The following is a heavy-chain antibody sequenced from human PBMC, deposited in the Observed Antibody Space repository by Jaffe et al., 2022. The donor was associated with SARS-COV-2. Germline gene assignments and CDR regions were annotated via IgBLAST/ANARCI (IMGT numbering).Heavy chain of an antibody. CDR3: AGEYSSGWSRRYYYYYMDV. CDR1: GFTFSSYS. CDR2: ISSSSSTI. V-gene: IGHV3-48*01. Sequence: EVQLVESGGGLVQPGGSLRLSCAASGFTFSSYSMNWVRQAPGKGLEWVSYISSSSSTIYYADSVKGRFTISRDNAKNSLYLQMNSLRAEDTAVYYCAGEYSSGWSRRYYYYYMDVWGKGTTVTVSS. D-gene: IGHD6-19*01. J-gene: IGHJ6*03.